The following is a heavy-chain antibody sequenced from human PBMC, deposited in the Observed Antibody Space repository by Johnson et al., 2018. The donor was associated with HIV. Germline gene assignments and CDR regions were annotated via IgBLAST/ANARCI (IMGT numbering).Heavy chain of an antibody. D-gene: IGHD3-16*01. V-gene: IGHV3-66*01. CDR1: GFTVSSNY. CDR3: ARAYSYGAFDI. Sequence: VQLVESGGGLVQPGGSLRLSCAASGFTVSSNYMNWVRQAPGKGLEWVSVIYSGSSTYYADSVKGRFTISRDNSKNTLYLQMNSLRAEDTAIYYCARAYSYGAFDIWGQGTMVIVSS. CDR2: IYSGSST. J-gene: IGHJ3*02.